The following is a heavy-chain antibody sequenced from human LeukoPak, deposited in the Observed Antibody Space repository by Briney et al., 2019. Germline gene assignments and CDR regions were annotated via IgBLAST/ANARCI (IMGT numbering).Heavy chain of an antibody. Sequence: SETLSLTRGVSGYFVSSGYYWGWIRQPPGKGREWIGNIYNTGSTYYNPSLKSRVTISVDASNNQFSLKLSSVTSADTAVYYCASRTTVTNALSFDYWGQGSLVIVSS. CDR1: GYFVSSGYY. V-gene: IGHV4-38-2*01. CDR3: ASRTTVTNALSFDY. J-gene: IGHJ4*02. CDR2: IYNTGST. D-gene: IGHD4-11*01.